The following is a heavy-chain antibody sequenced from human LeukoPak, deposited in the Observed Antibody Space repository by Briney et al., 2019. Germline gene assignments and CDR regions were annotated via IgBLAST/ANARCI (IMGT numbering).Heavy chain of an antibody. J-gene: IGHJ5*02. CDR3: ARELAGWFDP. V-gene: IGHV3-48*03. CDR2: ISSSGSTI. CDR1: GFTFSSYE. Sequence: PGGSLRLSCAASGFTFSSYEMNWVRQAPGKGLEWVSYISSSGSTIYYADSVKGRFTISRDNAKNSLYLQMNSLRAEDTAVYYCARELAGWFDPWGQGTLVTVSS.